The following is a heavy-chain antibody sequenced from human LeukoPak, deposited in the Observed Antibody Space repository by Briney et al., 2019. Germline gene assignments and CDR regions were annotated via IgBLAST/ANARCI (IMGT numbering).Heavy chain of an antibody. CDR2: MKQDGSET. D-gene: IGHD1-26*01. CDR3: ARDKIVGATHFDY. CDR1: GFTFSSYG. J-gene: IGHJ4*02. V-gene: IGHV3-7*01. Sequence: PGGSLRLSCAASGFTFSSYGMSWVRQAPGKGLEWVANMKQDGSETYYVDSVKGRFTISRDNAKNSLYLQMNSLRAEDTAVCYCARDKIVGATHFDYWGQGALVTVSS.